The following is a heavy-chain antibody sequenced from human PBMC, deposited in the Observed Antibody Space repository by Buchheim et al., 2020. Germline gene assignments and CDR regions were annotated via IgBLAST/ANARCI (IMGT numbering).Heavy chain of an antibody. CDR3: AKEILPYDGTGKFDY. Sequence: EVQLLESGGGLVQPGGSLRLSCAASGFTFSSYAMSWVRQAPGKGLEWVSVISGSGGSSSYADSVKGRFTLSRYNSTNALFSQMNSLRAEDTAVYYCAKEILPYDGTGKFDYWGQGTL. J-gene: IGHJ4*02. CDR2: ISGSGGSS. V-gene: IGHV3-23*01. CDR1: GFTFSSYA. D-gene: IGHD3-10*01.